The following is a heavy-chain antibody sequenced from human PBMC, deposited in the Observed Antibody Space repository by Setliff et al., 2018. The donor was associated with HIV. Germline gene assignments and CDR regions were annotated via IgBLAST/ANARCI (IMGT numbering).Heavy chain of an antibody. CDR3: ARVGSGHYGGRVLDF. D-gene: IGHD3-10*01. CDR1: ISSNDYY. Sequence: SETLSLTCTVSISSNDYYWGWIRQPPGRGLEWIGNFHYSGTTYYNPSLKSRVTISVDRSKNQFSLKLTSVTAADTAVYHCARVGSGHYGGRVLDFWGQGTLVTVSS. V-gene: IGHV4-39*07. CDR2: FHYSGTT. J-gene: IGHJ4*02.